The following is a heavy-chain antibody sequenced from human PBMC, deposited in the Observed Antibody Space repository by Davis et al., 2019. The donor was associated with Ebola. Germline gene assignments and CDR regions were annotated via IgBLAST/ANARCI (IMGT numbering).Heavy chain of an antibody. V-gene: IGHV3-15*01. J-gene: IGHJ4*02. CDR2: IKSKTDGGTT. D-gene: IGHD3-10*01. Sequence: PGGSLRLSCAASGFTFSNAWMSWVRQAPGKGLEWVGRIKSKTDGGTTDYAAPVKGRFTISRDDSKNTLYLQMNSLKTEDTAVYYCTTEYYYGSHQTRGGQGTLVTVSS. CDR1: GFTFSNAW. CDR3: TTEYYYGSHQTR.